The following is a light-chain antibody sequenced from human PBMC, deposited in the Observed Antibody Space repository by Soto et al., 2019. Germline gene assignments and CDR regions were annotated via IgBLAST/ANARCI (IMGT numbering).Light chain of an antibody. CDR1: QSVASF. Sequence: EIVLTQSPATLSLSPGERATLSCRARQSVASFLAWYQQKPGQAPSLLIYGASNRATGIPARFSGSGSGTDFTLTISSLEPEDFAVYYCQQRSDWTITFGQGTRLEIK. CDR2: GAS. J-gene: IGKJ5*01. CDR3: QQRSDWTIT. V-gene: IGKV3-11*01.